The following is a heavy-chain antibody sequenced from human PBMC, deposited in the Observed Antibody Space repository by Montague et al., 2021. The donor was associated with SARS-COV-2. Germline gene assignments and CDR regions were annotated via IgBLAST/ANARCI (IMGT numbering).Heavy chain of an antibody. CDR1: GDSVSRDSVA. CDR2: TYYRSEWYM. J-gene: IGHJ6*02. Sequence: CAISGDSVSRDSVAWNWIRQSPSRGLEWLGRTYYRSEWYMDYALSLNSRMTINPDTSKNEFSLHLNSVTPDDTAVYYCARVEYYGIWSGQYDTRYYFYGMDVWGQGTTVTVSS. CDR3: ARVEYYGIWSGQYDTRYYFYGMDV. V-gene: IGHV6-1*01. D-gene: IGHD3-3*01.